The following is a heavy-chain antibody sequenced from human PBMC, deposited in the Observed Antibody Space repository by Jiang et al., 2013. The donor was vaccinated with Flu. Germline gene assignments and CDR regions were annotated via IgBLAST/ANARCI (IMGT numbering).Heavy chain of an antibody. V-gene: IGHV3-23*01. D-gene: IGHD1-26*01. CDR2: ISGSGGST. J-gene: IGHJ3*02. CDR3: AKGGEGGSYYLAAFDI. Sequence: SGISGSGGSTYYADSVKGRFTISRDKSKNTLYLQMNSLRAEDTAEYYCAKGGEGGSYYLAAFDIWGQGTMVTVSS.